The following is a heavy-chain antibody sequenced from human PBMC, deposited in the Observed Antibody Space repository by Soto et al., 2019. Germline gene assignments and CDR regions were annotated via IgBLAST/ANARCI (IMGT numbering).Heavy chain of an antibody. CDR1: GFTFGIHA. D-gene: IGHD2-15*01. CDR3: GKGSAATNYFYYATDV. V-gene: IGHV3-23*01. CDR2: ISGSGGST. J-gene: IGHJ6*02. Sequence: GGSLRLSCAASGFTFGIHAMSWVRQAPGKWLEWVSFISGSGGSTYYADSVKGRFTISRDNSKKTLYLQMNSLRGEDTAVYYCGKGSAATNYFYYATDVWGQGTTVTVSS.